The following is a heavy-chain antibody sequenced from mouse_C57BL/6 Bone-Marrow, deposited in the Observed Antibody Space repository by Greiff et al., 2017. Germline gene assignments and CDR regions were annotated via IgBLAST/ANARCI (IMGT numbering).Heavy chain of an antibody. V-gene: IGHV1-69*01. Sequence: VQLQQPGAELVMPGASVKLSCKASGYTFTSYWMHWVKQRPGQGLEWIGEIDPSDSYTNYNQKFKGKSTLTVDKSSSTAYMQLSSLTSEDSAVYYCARREYYGFAYWGQGTLVTVSA. D-gene: IGHD1-1*01. J-gene: IGHJ3*01. CDR2: IDPSDSYT. CDR1: GYTFTSYW. CDR3: ARREYYGFAY.